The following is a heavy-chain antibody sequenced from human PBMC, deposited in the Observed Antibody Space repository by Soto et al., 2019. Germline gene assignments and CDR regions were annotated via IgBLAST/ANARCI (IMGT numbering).Heavy chain of an antibody. V-gene: IGHV3-9*01. Sequence: EVQLVESGGGLVQPGRSLRLSCAASGFTFDDYAMHWVRQAPGKGLEWVSGISWNSDTIGYAESVKGRLTISRENAKNLLYPKMNRLRAEDTAFFYWAKKRFYGGGRNSFDFWGQGTMVTVSS. CDR2: ISWNSDTI. CDR1: GFTFDDYA. D-gene: IGHD2-15*01. CDR3: AKKRFYGGGRNSFDF. J-gene: IGHJ3*01.